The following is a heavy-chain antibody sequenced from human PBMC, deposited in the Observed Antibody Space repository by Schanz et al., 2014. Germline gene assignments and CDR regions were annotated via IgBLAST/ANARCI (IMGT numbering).Heavy chain of an antibody. V-gene: IGHV3-49*03. D-gene: IGHD2-2*01. CDR1: GFTFSDYA. CDR3: ARRASCSRIGCPFDS. CDR2: IRSKAYGGTK. J-gene: IGHJ4*02. Sequence: EVQLVESGGGLVQPGRSLRLSCTASGFTFSDYAMSWFRQAPGKGLEWVGFIRSKAYGGTKEYAASVKGRFTISRDDSKNSLYLQMNSLKTEATAMYDCARRASCSRIGCPFDSWGQGTLVTVSS.